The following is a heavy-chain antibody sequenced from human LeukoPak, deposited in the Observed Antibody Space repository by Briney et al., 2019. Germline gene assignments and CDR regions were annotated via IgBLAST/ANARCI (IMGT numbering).Heavy chain of an antibody. CDR3: ARDRWGYSYGGD. V-gene: IGHV3-7*01. CDR1: GFTFSSYW. D-gene: IGHD5-18*01. Sequence: PGGSLRLSCAAPGFTFSSYWMSWVRQAPGKGLEWVANIKEDGSEKYYVDSVKGRFTISRDNAKNSLYLQMNSLRAEDTAVYYCARDRWGYSYGGDWGQGTLVTVSS. CDR2: IKEDGSEK. J-gene: IGHJ4*02.